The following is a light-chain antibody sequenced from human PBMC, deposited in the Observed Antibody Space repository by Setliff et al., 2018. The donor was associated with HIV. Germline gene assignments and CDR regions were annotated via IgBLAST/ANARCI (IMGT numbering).Light chain of an antibody. CDR2: DVT. CDR1: SSDVGGYNY. CDR3: SSYTSTSTRV. Sequence: QSALTQPPSASGSPGQSVTISCTGTSSDVGGYNYVSWYVQRPGKAPKLIIYDVTKRPSGVPDRFSGSKSGNTASLTVSGLQAEDEADYYCSSYTSTSTRVFGTGTKVTV. V-gene: IGLV2-8*01. J-gene: IGLJ1*01.